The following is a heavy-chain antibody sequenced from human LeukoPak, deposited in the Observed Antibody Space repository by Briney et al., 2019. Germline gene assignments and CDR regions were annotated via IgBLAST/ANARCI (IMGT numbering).Heavy chain of an antibody. Sequence: PVASVEVSCKASGGTFSSYAISWVRQAPGQGLEWMGRIIPILGIANYAQKFQGRVTITADKSTSTAYMELSSLRSEDTAVYYCARDGPFGEFKDPDYYYYYGMDVWGQGTTVTVSS. CDR1: GGTFSSYA. J-gene: IGHJ6*02. CDR2: IIPILGIA. V-gene: IGHV1-69*04. CDR3: ARDGPFGEFKDPDYYYYYGMDV. D-gene: IGHD3-10*01.